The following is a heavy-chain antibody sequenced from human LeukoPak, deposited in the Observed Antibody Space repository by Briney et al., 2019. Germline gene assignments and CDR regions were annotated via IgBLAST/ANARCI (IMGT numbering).Heavy chain of an antibody. V-gene: IGHV3-7*01. J-gene: IGHJ5*02. CDR3: ARVPADTAMVWSPNWFDP. Sequence: GGSLRLSCAASGFTFSSYWMSWVRQAPGKGLEWVANIKQEGSEKYYVDSVKGRFTISRDNAKNSLYLQMNSLRAEDTAVYYCARVPADTAMVWSPNWFDPWGQGTLVTVSS. CDR2: IKQEGSEK. CDR1: GFTFSSYW. D-gene: IGHD5-18*01.